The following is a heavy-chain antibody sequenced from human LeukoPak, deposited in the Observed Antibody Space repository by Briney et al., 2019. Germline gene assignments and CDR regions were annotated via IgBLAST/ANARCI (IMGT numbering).Heavy chain of an antibody. CDR2: ISYDGSNK. V-gene: IGHV3-30*18. J-gene: IGHJ4*02. Sequence: GGSLRLSCAASGFTFSSYGMHWVRQAPGKGLEWVAVISYDGSNKYYADSVKGRVTISRDNSKNTLYLQMNSLRAEDTAVYYCAKDARDRWYSSSWWSDRGDYWGQGTLVTVSS. CDR3: AKDARDRWYSSSWWSDRGDY. CDR1: GFTFSSYG. D-gene: IGHD6-13*01.